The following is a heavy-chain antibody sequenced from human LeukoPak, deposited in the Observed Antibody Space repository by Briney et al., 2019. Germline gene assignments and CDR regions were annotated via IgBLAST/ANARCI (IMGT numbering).Heavy chain of an antibody. Sequence: SLRLXCVVSXFTVSSDLMNWVRQAPGKGLEWVSAMNSGGETYYADSVRGRFIISRDKSRNTLYLQMNSLRVDDTAVYYCARGGSMVRGVLWGQGTLVTVSS. CDR1: XFTVSSDL. D-gene: IGHD3-10*01. J-gene: IGHJ4*02. V-gene: IGHV3-53*01. CDR2: MNSGGET. CDR3: ARGGSMVRGVL.